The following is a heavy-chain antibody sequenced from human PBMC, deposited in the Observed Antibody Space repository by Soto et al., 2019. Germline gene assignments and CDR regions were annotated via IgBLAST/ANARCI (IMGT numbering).Heavy chain of an antibody. D-gene: IGHD5-12*01. Sequence: PGGSLRLSCAASGFTFSSYAMHWVRQAPGKGLEWVAVISYDGSNKYYADSVKGRFTISRDNSKNTLYLQMNSLRAEDTAVYYCARDRSVANPRDYWGQGTLVTVSS. V-gene: IGHV3-30-3*01. CDR3: ARDRSVANPRDY. J-gene: IGHJ4*02. CDR2: ISYDGSNK. CDR1: GFTFSSYA.